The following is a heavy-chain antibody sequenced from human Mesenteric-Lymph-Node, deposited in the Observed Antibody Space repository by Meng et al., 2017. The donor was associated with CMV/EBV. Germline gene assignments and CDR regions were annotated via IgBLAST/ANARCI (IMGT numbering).Heavy chain of an antibody. Sequence: GESLKISCVASGFTFNNHATNWVRQAPGKGLEWVSVIYSGGNTYYADSVKGRFTISRDNSKNTLYLHMNSLRAEDTAVYYCARSRFTNTATGAFDYWGQGTLVTVSS. CDR2: IYSGGNT. J-gene: IGHJ4*02. CDR1: GFTFNNHA. CDR3: ARSRFTNTATGAFDY. D-gene: IGHD7-27*01. V-gene: IGHV3-53*01.